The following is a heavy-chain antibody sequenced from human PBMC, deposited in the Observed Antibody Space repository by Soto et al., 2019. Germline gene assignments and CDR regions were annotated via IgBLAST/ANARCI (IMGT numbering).Heavy chain of an antibody. D-gene: IGHD1-26*01. CDR3: ARGSGSQRGVYYYYGMDV. V-gene: IGHV1-24*01. Sequence: ASVKVSCKVSGYTLTELSMHWVRQAPGKGLEWMGRFDPEHGETIYAQKFQGRGSMTEDTSTDSPYMGLSSLRCEDTAVYYCARGSGSQRGVYYYYGMDVWGQGTTGTVAS. CDR1: GYTLTELS. J-gene: IGHJ6*02. CDR2: FDPEHGET.